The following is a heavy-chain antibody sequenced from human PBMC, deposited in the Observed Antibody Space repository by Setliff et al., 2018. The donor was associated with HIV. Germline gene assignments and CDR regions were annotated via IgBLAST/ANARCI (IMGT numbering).Heavy chain of an antibody. CDR1: GDSIVSDDSTSSHH. D-gene: IGHD4-17*01. V-gene: IGHV4-59*11. Sequence: SETLSLTCRFSGDSIVSDDSTSSHHCSWIRQPPGRGLEWIGTTPYSGSTNYNPSLRSRVTISLDTSTNQFSLRLNSVTAADTAHYFCARGPQSYGDYSWWGRGTLVTV. CDR2: TPYSGST. CDR3: ARGPQSYGDYSW. J-gene: IGHJ4*02.